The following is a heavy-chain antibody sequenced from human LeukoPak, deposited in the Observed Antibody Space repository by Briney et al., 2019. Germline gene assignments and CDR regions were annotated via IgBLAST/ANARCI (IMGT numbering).Heavy chain of an antibody. D-gene: IGHD6-13*01. J-gene: IGHJ6*02. Sequence: PSETLSLTCTVSGGSISSYYWSWIRQPAGKGLEWIGRIYTSGSTNYSPSLKSRVTMSVDTSKNQFSLKLSSVTAADTAVYYCARFSIAAADSDYYYYGMDVWGQGTTVTVSS. CDR2: IYTSGST. CDR1: GGSISSYY. V-gene: IGHV4-4*07. CDR3: ARFSIAAADSDYYYYGMDV.